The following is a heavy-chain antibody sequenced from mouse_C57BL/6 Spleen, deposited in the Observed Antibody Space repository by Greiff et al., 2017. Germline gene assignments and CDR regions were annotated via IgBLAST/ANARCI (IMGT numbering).Heavy chain of an antibody. D-gene: IGHD3-3*01. V-gene: IGHV1-42*01. CDR2: INPSTGGT. CDR3: ARSRDGADY. CDR1: GYSFTGYY. Sequence: VQLKESGPELVKPGASVKISCKASGYSFTGYYMNWVKQSPEKSLEWIGEINPSTGGTTYNQKFKAKATLTVDKSSSTAYMQLKSLTSEDSAVYYCARSRDGADYWGQGTTLTVSS. J-gene: IGHJ2*01.